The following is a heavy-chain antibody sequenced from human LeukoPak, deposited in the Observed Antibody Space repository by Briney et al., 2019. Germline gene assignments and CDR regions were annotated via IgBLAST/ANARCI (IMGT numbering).Heavy chain of an antibody. D-gene: IGHD3-9*01. CDR1: GFTFDDYG. Sequence: GGSLRLSCAASGFTFDDYGMSWVRQAPGKGLEWVSGINWNGGSTGYADSVKGRFTISRDNAKNSLYLQMNSLRAEDTALYYCARVVSWGYDISAYMDVWGKGTTVTVSS. J-gene: IGHJ6*03. V-gene: IGHV3-20*04. CDR2: INWNGGST. CDR3: ARVVSWGYDISAYMDV.